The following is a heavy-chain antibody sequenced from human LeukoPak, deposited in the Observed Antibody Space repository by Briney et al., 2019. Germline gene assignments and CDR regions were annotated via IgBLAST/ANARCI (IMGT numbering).Heavy chain of an antibody. Sequence: SQTLSLSCAISGDSVSSNSAVWHWIRQSPSRGLEWLGKTYYRSRWYNDSAVSVESRITISPDTSKNQFSLHLNSVTPEDTAVYYCAMTGCANNSWPYYFDSWGQGTLVTVSS. CDR1: GDSVSSNSAV. CDR3: AMTGCANNSWPYYFDS. J-gene: IGHJ4*02. V-gene: IGHV6-1*01. D-gene: IGHD4/OR15-4a*01. CDR2: TYYRSRWYN.